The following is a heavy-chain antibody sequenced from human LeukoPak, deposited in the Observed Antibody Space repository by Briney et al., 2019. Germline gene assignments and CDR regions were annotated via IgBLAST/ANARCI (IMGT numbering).Heavy chain of an antibody. Sequence: GASVKVSCKASGYTCVGYSINWLRQAPGQGLEWMGWISAYNGNTNYAQKLQGRVTMTTDTSTSTAYMELRSLRSDDTAVYYCARVADPWLQYMEPYDYWGQGTLVTVSS. CDR1: GYTCVGYS. D-gene: IGHD5-24*01. CDR2: ISAYNGNT. CDR3: ARVADPWLQYMEPYDY. V-gene: IGHV1-18*01. J-gene: IGHJ4*02.